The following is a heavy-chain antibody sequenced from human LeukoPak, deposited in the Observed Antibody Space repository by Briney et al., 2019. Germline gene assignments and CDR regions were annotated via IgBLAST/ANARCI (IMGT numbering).Heavy chain of an antibody. V-gene: IGHV1-69*05. CDR2: IIPIFGTA. Sequence: ASVKVSCKASGGTFSSYAISWVRQAPGQGLEWMGGIIPIFGTANYAQKFQGRVTITTDESTSTAYMELSSLRSEDTAVYYCAAGPSPHTVVLLPTNNWFDPWGQGTLVTVSS. CDR1: GGTFSSYA. CDR3: AAGPSPHTVVLLPTNNWFDP. D-gene: IGHD2-2*01. J-gene: IGHJ5*02.